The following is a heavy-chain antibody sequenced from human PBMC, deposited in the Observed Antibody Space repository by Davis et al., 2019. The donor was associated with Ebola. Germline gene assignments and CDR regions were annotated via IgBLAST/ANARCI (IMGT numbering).Heavy chain of an antibody. CDR2: IYYSGST. V-gene: IGHV4-39*01. CDR3: ASTNLWCRELLYRDYYGMDV. Sequence: PSGTLSLTFTPPVCPFMSSSYYCASIRQPPRQGLAWIGSIYYSGSTYYNPSLNSRVTISVDTSKNQFSLKLSSVTAADTAVYYCASTNLWCRELLYRDYYGMDVWGQGTTVTVSS. CDR1: VCPFMSSSYY. D-gene: IGHD3-10*01. J-gene: IGHJ6*02.